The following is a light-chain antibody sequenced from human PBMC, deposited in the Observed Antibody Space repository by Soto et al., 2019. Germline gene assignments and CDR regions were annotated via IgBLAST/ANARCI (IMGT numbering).Light chain of an antibody. Sequence: QSVLTQPASVSGSPGQSITISCTGTSSDVGAYNFVSWYQHYPDKAPKVVIYDVANRPSGVSYRFSASKSGNTASLTISGLQAEDEADYYCMSFTSSNTYVFGTGTKATVL. V-gene: IGLV2-14*03. CDR1: SSDVGAYNF. CDR2: DVA. J-gene: IGLJ1*01. CDR3: MSFTSSNTYV.